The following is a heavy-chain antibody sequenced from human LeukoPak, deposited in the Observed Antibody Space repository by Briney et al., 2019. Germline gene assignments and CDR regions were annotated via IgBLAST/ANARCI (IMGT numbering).Heavy chain of an antibody. CDR1: GGTFNSYA. CDR2: IIPIFGTA. V-gene: IGHV1-69*13. D-gene: IGHD1-26*01. CDR3: ARVILVGATSSYNWFDP. J-gene: IGHJ5*02. Sequence: ASVKVSCKASGGTFNSYAISWVRQAPGQGLEWMGGIIPIFGTANYAQKFQGRVTITADESTSTAYMELSSLRSEDTAVYYCARVILVGATSSYNWFDPWGQGTLVTVSS.